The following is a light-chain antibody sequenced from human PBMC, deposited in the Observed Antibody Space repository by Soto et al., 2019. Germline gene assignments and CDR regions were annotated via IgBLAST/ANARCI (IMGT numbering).Light chain of an antibody. CDR2: KNN. V-gene: IGLV1-51*02. CDR1: SSNIGNNY. Sequence: QSVLTQPPSVSAAPGQKVTISCSGSSSNIGNNYVSWYQQLPGTAPKLLIYKNNERPSGIPDRFSGSKSGTSATLGITGLQTGDEADYYCGTWDSSLSAAGVFGGGTKLTVL. CDR3: GTWDSSLSAAGV. J-gene: IGLJ2*01.